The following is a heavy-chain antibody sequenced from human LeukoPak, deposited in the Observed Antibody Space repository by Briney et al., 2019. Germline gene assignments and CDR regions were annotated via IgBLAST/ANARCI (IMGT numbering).Heavy chain of an antibody. CDR3: AKEYLSGFDP. CDR1: GFTFRTYA. Sequence: PGRSLRHSCAASGFTFRTYAMHWVRQAPGKGLEWVAFISYGGSNKYYADSVKGRFTISRDNSKNTLYLQMNSLRAEDTAVYYCAKEYLSGFDPWGQGTLVTVSS. CDR2: ISYGGSNK. D-gene: IGHD1-14*01. J-gene: IGHJ5*02. V-gene: IGHV3-30-3*01.